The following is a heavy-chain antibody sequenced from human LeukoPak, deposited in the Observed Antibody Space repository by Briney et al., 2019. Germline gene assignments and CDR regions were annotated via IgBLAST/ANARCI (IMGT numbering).Heavy chain of an antibody. CDR1: GGSISSGGYS. D-gene: IGHD4-23*01. V-gene: IGHV4-30-2*01. CDR2: IYHSGST. CDR3: AREYGGNSGLYYFDY. J-gene: IGHJ4*02. Sequence: PSETLSLTCAVSGGSISSGGYSWSWIRQPPGKGLEWIGYIYHSGSTYYNPSLKSRVTISEDTSKNQFSLKLSSVTAADTAVYYCAREYGGNSGLYYFDYWGQGTLVTVSS.